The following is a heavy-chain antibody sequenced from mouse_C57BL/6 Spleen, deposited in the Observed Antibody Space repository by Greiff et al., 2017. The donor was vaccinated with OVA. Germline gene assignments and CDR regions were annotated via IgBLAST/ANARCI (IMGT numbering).Heavy chain of an antibody. V-gene: IGHV1-81*01. Sequence: QVQLQQSGAELARPGASVKLSCKASGYTFTSYGISWVKQRTGQGLEWIGEIYPRSGNTYYNEKFKGKATLTADKSSSTAYMELRSLTSEDSAVYFWARKGQYSNYGGYFDYWGQGTTLTVSS. D-gene: IGHD2-5*01. CDR3: ARKGQYSNYGGYFDY. CDR1: GYTFTSYG. J-gene: IGHJ2*01. CDR2: IYPRSGNT.